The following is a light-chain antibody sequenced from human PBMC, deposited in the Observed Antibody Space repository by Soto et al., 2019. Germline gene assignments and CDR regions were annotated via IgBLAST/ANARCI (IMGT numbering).Light chain of an antibody. CDR1: QSVSSY. CDR3: QQRRYWPVT. CDR2: DAS. Sequence: EIVLTQSPAILSMSPGERATLSCRASQSVSSYFAWYQQKPGQAPRLLIYDASNRAPGIPARLSGSGSGKGFTLTISSLEPEDFAVYYCQQRRYWPVTFGQGTKVEIK. J-gene: IGKJ1*01. V-gene: IGKV3-11*01.